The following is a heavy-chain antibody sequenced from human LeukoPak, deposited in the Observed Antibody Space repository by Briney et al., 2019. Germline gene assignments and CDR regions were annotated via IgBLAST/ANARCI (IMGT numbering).Heavy chain of an antibody. D-gene: IGHD2-2*01. CDR1: GYTFSSYA. CDR3: ARGVVPAASASPKFGYYYYYMD. J-gene: IGHJ6*03. V-gene: IGHV1-69*13. Sequence: SVKVSCKASGYTFSSYAISWVRQAPGQGLEWMGGIIPIFGTANYAQKSQGRVTITADESTSTAYMELSSLRSEDTAVYYCARGVVPAASASPKFGYYYYYMD. CDR2: IIPIFGTA.